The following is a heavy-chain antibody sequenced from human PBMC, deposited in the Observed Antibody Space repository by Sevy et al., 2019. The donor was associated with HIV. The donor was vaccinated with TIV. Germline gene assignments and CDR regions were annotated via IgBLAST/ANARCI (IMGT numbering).Heavy chain of an antibody. CDR2: ISSNGGST. Sequence: GGSLRLSCSASGFTFSSYAMHWVRQAPGKGLEYVSAISSNGGSTYYANSVKGRFTISRDNSKNTLYLQMSSLRAEDTAVYYCVKNRKTLQSSSSSFWFDPWGQGTLVTVSS. V-gene: IGHV3-64D*06. J-gene: IGHJ5*02. D-gene: IGHD6-6*01. CDR1: GFTFSSYA. CDR3: VKNRKTLQSSSSSFWFDP.